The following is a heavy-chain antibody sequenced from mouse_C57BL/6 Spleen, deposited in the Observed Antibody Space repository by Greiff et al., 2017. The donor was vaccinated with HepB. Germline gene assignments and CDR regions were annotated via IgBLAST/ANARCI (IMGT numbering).Heavy chain of an antibody. CDR1: GYTFTSYW. V-gene: IGHV1-7*01. J-gene: IGHJ3*01. CDR2: INPSSGYT. D-gene: IGHD2-4*01. Sequence: QVQLKESGAELAKPGASVKLSCKASGYTFTSYWMHWVKQRPGQGLEWIGYINPSSGYTKYNQKFKDKATFTADKSSSTAYMQLSSLTYEDSAVYYCANDYDAWCAYWGQGTLVTVSA. CDR3: ANDYDAWCAY.